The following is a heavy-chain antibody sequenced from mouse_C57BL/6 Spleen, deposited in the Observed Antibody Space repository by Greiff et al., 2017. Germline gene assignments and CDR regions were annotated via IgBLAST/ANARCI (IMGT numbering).Heavy chain of an antibody. CDR3: AGGGNYGWYFDG. CDR2: IYPSDSET. V-gene: IGHV1-61*01. Sequence: QVQLQQPGAELVRPGSSVKLSCKASGYTFTSYWMAWVKQSPGQGLEWIGNIYPSDSETHYNQKFKDKATLTVGKSSSTAYIQLSSRTSEDSAVYYCAGGGNYGWYFDGWGKGTTVTVSS. D-gene: IGHD2-1*01. J-gene: IGHJ1*03. CDR1: GYTFTSYW.